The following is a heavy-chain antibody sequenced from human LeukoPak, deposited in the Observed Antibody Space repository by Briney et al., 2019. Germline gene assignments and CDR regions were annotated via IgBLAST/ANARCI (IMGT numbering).Heavy chain of an antibody. V-gene: IGHV3-53*01. Sequence: GGSLRLPCAASGFSVSNTYISWVRQAPGKGLEWVSVIYTGGSAYYAESVKGRFTISRDNSKDTLYLQMSSLRAEDTAVYYCARDAYSSGWYRWFDPWGREPWSPSPQ. CDR2: IYTGGSA. D-gene: IGHD6-19*01. CDR1: GFSVSNTY. J-gene: IGHJ5*02. CDR3: ARDAYSSGWYRWFDP.